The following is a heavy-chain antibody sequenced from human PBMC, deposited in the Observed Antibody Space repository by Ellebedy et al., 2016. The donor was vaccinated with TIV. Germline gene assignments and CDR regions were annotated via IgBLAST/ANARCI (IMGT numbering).Heavy chain of an antibody. CDR3: ARDGSGWLDAFDI. CDR2: INHSGST. D-gene: IGHD3-10*01. Sequence: SETLSLXCAVYGGSFSGYYWSWIRQPPGKGLEWIGEINHSGSTNYNPSLKSRVTISVDTSKNQFSLKLSSVTAADTAVYYCARDGSGWLDAFDIWGQGTMVTVSS. V-gene: IGHV4-34*01. CDR1: GGSFSGYY. J-gene: IGHJ3*02.